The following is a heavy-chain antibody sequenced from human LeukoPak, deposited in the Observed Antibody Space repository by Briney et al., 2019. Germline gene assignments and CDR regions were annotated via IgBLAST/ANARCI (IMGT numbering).Heavy chain of an antibody. CDR1: GFTFDDYA. CDR3: AKDPTGGSSWALGAFDI. D-gene: IGHD6-13*01. CDR2: ISWNSGSI. Sequence: GRSLRLSCAASGFTFDDYAMHWVRQAPGKGLEWVPGISWNSGSIGYADSVKGRFTISRDNAKNSLYLQMNSLRAEDTALYYCAKDPTGGSSWALGAFDIWGQGTMVTVSS. V-gene: IGHV3-9*01. J-gene: IGHJ3*02.